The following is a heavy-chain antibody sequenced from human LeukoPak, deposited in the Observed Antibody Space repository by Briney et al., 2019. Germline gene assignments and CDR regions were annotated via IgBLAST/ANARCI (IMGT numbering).Heavy chain of an antibody. Sequence: GGSLRLSXAASGFTFSSXXXXXXRQAPGXXXXXXXXISGTSTYIYYADSVKGRFTISRDNAKSSLYLQMNSLRAEDTAVYYCARDLLHRSSTEQVYWGQGTLVTVSS. CDR1: GFTFSSXX. J-gene: IGHJ4*02. D-gene: IGHD6-13*01. CDR2: ISGTSTYI. CDR3: ARDLLHRSSTEQVY. V-gene: IGHV3-21*01.